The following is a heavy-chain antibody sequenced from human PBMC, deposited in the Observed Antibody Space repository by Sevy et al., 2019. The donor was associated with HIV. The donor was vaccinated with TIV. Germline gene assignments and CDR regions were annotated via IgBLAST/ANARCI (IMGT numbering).Heavy chain of an antibody. Sequence: ASVKVSCKVSGYTLTQLFMHWVRQAPGEGLEWMGCFDPEDGETLYAQKFQGRVTMTEETSTDTAYMELRSLRSEDTAVYYCATTKDSYDSSGSPFDYWGQGTLVTVSS. J-gene: IGHJ4*02. V-gene: IGHV1-24*01. CDR1: GYTLTQLF. CDR2: FDPEDGET. CDR3: ATTKDSYDSSGSPFDY. D-gene: IGHD3-22*01.